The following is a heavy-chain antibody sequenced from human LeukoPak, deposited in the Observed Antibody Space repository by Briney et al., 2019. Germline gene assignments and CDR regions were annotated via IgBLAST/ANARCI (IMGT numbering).Heavy chain of an antibody. Sequence: SETLSLTCTVSGGSISSYYWSWIRQPPGKGLEWIGYIYYSGSTNYNPSLKSRVTISVDTSKNQFSLKLRSVTAADTAVYYCARHVRDYYGSGSFDYWGQGTLVTVS. CDR2: IYYSGST. J-gene: IGHJ4*02. CDR1: GGSISSYY. V-gene: IGHV4-59*08. D-gene: IGHD3-10*01. CDR3: ARHVRDYYGSGSFDY.